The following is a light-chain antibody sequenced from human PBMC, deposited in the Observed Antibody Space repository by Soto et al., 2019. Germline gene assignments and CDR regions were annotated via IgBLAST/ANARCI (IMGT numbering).Light chain of an antibody. J-gene: IGKJ1*01. CDR2: AAS. CDR1: QSISIY. CDR3: QHYNSYSEA. Sequence: DIQMTQSPSSLSASVGDRVTITCRASQSISIYLNWYQQKPGKAPSLLIYAASSLQSGVPSRFSGSGSGTDFTLTISSLQPDDFATYYCQHYNSYSEAFGQGTKVELK. V-gene: IGKV1-39*01.